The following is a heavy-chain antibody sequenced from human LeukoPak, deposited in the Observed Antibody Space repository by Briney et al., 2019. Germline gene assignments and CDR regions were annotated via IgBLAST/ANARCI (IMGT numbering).Heavy chain of an antibody. CDR2: TYYRSKWYN. J-gene: IGHJ6*02. V-gene: IGHV6-1*01. CDR3: ARGGFYYYGMDV. Sequence: SQTLSLTFVISGDSVSSNSGVWNWIRQSPSRGLEWLGRTYYRSKWYNDYAVSVKSRITINPDTTKNQFSLQPNSVTPEDTAVYYCARGGFYYYGMDVWGQGTTVTVSS. CDR1: GDSVSSNSGV.